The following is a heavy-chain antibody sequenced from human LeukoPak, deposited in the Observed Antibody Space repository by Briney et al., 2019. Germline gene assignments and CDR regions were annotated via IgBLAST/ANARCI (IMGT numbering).Heavy chain of an antibody. CDR3: ARDMGYCSGGSCYPRWAFDI. J-gene: IGHJ3*02. D-gene: IGHD2-15*01. Sequence: PSETLSLTCTVSGGSISNYYWSWIRQPPGKGLEWIGYIYYSGSTNYNPSLKSRVTISVDTSKNRFSLKLSSVTAADTAVYYCARDMGYCSGGSCYPRWAFDIWGQGTMVTVSS. CDR2: IYYSGST. V-gene: IGHV4-59*01. CDR1: GGSISNYY.